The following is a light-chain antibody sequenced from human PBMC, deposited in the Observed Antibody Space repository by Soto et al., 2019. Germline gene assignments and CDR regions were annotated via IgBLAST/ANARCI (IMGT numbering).Light chain of an antibody. CDR1: QSITIN. CDR2: GAS. Sequence: EIVMTQSPATLSVSPGERATLSCRASQSITINLAWYQQRPGQAPRLLIYGASTRATGIPARFSGSGSGTEFTLTISSLQSEDFGIYYCQQYDNWPPWTVGQGTKVEIK. CDR3: QQYDNWPPWT. J-gene: IGKJ1*01. V-gene: IGKV3-15*01.